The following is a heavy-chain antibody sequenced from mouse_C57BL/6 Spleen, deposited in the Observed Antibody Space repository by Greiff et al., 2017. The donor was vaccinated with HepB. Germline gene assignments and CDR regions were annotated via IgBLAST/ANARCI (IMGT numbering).Heavy chain of an antibody. D-gene: IGHD2-10*01. V-gene: IGHV1-69*01. CDR3: ARAYYGNYYAMDY. J-gene: IGHJ4*01. CDR2: IDPSDSYS. Sequence: QVQLQQPGAELVMPGASVKPFRQASGFPFPSHWMHWVKQRPGQGLEWIGEIDPSDSYSNDNQKFKGKSTLTVDKTSSTAYMQLSSLTSEDSAVYYCARAYYGNYYAMDYWGQGTSVTVSS. CDR1: GFPFPSHW.